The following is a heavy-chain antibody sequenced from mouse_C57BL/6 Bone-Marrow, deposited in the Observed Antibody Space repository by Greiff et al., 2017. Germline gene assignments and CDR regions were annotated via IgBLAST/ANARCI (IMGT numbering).Heavy chain of an antibody. D-gene: IGHD4-1*01. CDR3: TRNWDYAMDY. CDR1: GFTFSNYW. J-gene: IGHJ4*01. V-gene: IGHV6-3*01. Sequence: EVKVEESGGGLVQPGGSMKLSCVASGFTFSNYWMNWVRQSPEKGLEWVAQIRLKSDNYATHYAESVKGRFTISRDDSKSSVYLQMNNLRAEDTGIYYCTRNWDYAMDYWGQGTSVTVSS. CDR2: IRLKSDNYAT.